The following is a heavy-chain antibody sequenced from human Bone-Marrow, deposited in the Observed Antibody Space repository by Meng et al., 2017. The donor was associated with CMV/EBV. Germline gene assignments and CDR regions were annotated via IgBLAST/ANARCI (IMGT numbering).Heavy chain of an antibody. D-gene: IGHD1-26*01. CDR2: IWYDGTYK. J-gene: IGHJ4*02. CDR3: AKDAHSGSRAGFDH. CDR1: GFSCSNYD. Sequence: ASGFSCSNYDLHWVRQAPGKGLEWVAIIWYDGTYKYYGDSVEGRFTVSRDNSRNKLYLQMNSLRADDTAVYYCAKDAHSGSRAGFDHWGQGTLVTVSS. V-gene: IGHV3-33*06.